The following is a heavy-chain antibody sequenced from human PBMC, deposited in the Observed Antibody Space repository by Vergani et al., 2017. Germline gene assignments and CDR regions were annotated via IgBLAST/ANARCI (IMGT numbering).Heavy chain of an antibody. CDR3: ARLDSRQLWSKGDAFDI. D-gene: IGHD5-18*01. V-gene: IGHV1-2*02. CDR1: GYTFTGYY. CDR2: INPNSGGT. Sequence: QVQLVQSGAEVKKPGASVKVSCKASGYTFTGYYMHWVRQAPGQGLEWMGWINPNSGGTNYAQKFQGRVTMTRDTSISTAYMELSRLRSDDTAVYYCARLDSRQLWSKGDAFDIWGQGTMVTVSS. J-gene: IGHJ3*02.